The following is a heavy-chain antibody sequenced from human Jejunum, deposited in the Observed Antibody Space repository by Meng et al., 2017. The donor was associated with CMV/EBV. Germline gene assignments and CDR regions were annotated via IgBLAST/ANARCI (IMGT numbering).Heavy chain of an antibody. CDR3: AKGLAAARFDA. Sequence: CTASGFAFNTFVMSWVRQAPGKGLGWVSGISGGGGTTYFADSVKGRFTISKDNSKNTLYLQMNSLRVEDTAVYYCAKGLAAARFDAWGQGTLVTVSS. V-gene: IGHV3-23*01. CDR1: GFAFNTFV. D-gene: IGHD6-13*01. J-gene: IGHJ5*02. CDR2: ISGGGGTT.